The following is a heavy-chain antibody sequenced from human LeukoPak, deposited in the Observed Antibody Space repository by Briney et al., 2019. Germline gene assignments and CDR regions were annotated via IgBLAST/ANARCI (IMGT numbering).Heavy chain of an antibody. J-gene: IGHJ4*02. CDR2: INPNSGGT. CDR1: GYTFNGYY. Sequence: GASVKVSCKTSGYTFNGYYMHWVRQAPGQGLEWMGRINPNSGGTNYAQKFQGRVTMTRDTSISTAYMELSRLRSDDTAVYYCARIPPTHTEGFDYWGQGTLVTVSS. V-gene: IGHV1-2*06. CDR3: ARIPPTHTEGFDY.